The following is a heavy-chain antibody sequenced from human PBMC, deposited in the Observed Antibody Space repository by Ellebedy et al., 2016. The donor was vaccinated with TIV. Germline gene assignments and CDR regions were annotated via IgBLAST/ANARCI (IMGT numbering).Heavy chain of an antibody. CDR1: GGSISDYY. CDR2: IYYSGGT. V-gene: IGHV4-59*01. J-gene: IGHJ3*01. Sequence: SETLSLXCTVSGGSISDYYWSWIRQPPGKGLEWIGYIYYSGGTDYNPSLKSRLTISLDTSKNQFSLPLTSVTAADTAVYYCARREGYSSSPLGLWGQGTMVTVSS. D-gene: IGHD6-13*01. CDR3: ARREGYSSSPLGL.